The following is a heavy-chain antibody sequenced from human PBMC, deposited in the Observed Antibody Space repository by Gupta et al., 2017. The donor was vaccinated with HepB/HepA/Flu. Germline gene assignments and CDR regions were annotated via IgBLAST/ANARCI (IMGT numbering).Heavy chain of an antibody. CDR1: GYTFTGYY. CDR2: INPNSGGT. V-gene: IGHV1-2*02. D-gene: IGHD3-3*01. CDR3: ARCCSPVGEFDF. Sequence: QVQLVQSGAEVKKPGASLKVSCKGSGYTFTGYYIHWVRQAPGQGLEWMRWINPNSGGTSYTQEFQGRVAMTWDTSMTTAYMDVSGLTSDDTAVYYCARCCSPVGEFDFWGQGTLVTVSP. J-gene: IGHJ4*02.